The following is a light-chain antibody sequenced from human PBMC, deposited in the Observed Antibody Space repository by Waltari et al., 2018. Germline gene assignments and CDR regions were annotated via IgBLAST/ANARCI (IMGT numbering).Light chain of an antibody. V-gene: IGLV3-21*02. J-gene: IGLJ2*01. CDR1: DIGGRS. CDR2: DDS. Sequence: SYILTQPPSVSVAPGQAASITCGGADIGGRSVHWYQQRPGQAPILIVFDDSDRPSGIPERFAGSRSGNTATLTIGRVEAGDEADYFCHLWDGLLDHVVFGGGTKLTVL. CDR3: HLWDGLLDHVV.